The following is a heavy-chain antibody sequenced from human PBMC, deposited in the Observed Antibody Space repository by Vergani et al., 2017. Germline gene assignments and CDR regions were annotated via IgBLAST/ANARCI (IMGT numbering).Heavy chain of an antibody. Sequence: QVQLQESGPGLVKPSQTLSLTCTVSGGSLSSDNYYWNWLRPPPGKGLQWIGYIYYTGNTNYNPSLRSRVTIALGTSSNQFFLRLSSVTAADTAVYYCVRANEILTGFSAPYSFDSWGQGTLVAVSS. CDR2: IYYTGNT. CDR3: VRANEILTGFSAPYSFDS. V-gene: IGHV4-30-4*08. J-gene: IGHJ4*01. CDR1: GGSLSSDNYY. D-gene: IGHD3-9*01.